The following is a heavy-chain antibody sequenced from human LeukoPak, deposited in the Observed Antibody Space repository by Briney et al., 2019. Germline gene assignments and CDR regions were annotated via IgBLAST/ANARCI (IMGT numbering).Heavy chain of an antibody. CDR3: ARERWHCRVNCYSVYYYALDV. J-gene: IGHJ6*02. CDR2: INPGNGDT. D-gene: IGHD2-15*01. CDR1: GYTFTNYA. Sequence: GASVKVSCKGSGYTFTNYAVHWVRQAPGQRLEWLGWINPGNGDTKYSQNFQGRVTVTSDTSAATAYVELNSLTSEDTAVYYCARERWHCRVNCYSVYYYALDVWGQGTTVTASS. V-gene: IGHV1-3*01.